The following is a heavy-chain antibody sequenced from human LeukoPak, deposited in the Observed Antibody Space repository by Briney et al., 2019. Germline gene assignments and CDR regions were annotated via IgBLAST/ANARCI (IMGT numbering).Heavy chain of an antibody. J-gene: IGHJ4*02. CDR3: ARDTPYCSSTSCSFDY. CDR1: GDSITSSSYY. Sequence: SETLSLTCTVSGDSITSSSYYWAWIRQPPGKGLEWIGNIYHSGSTNYNPSLKSRVTMSVDTSKNQFSLKLSSVTAADTAVYYCARDTPYCSSTSCSFDYWGQGTLVTVSS. V-gene: IGHV4-39*07. CDR2: IYHSGST. D-gene: IGHD2-2*01.